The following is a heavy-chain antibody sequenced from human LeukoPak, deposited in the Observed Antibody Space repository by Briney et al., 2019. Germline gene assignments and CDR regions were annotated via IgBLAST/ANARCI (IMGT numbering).Heavy chain of an antibody. D-gene: IGHD3-22*01. V-gene: IGHV3-7*01. CDR1: GFTFTFYW. J-gene: IGHJ4*02. CDR3: ARHSNKYDYDSSGHYRSFDY. Sequence: PGGSVRLSCAASGFTFTFYWMSWVRQAPGKGLEWVANIKQDGSDKYYVDSVKGRFTISRDNPKNSLYLQMNSLRAEDTAFYFCARHSNKYDYDSSGHYRSFDYWGQGTQVSVPS. CDR2: IKQDGSDK.